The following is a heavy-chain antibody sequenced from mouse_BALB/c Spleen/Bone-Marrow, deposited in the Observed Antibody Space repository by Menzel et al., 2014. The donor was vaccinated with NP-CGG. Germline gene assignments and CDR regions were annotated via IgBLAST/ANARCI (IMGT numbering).Heavy chain of an antibody. CDR2: INPSNGGT. J-gene: IGHJ4*01. D-gene: IGHD2-3*01. CDR3: TRDGHNYYAMDY. Sequence: VQLQQSGAELVKPGTSVRLSCKASGYTFTTYYIYWVKQRAGQGLEWIGEINPSNGGTNFNEKYKSKATLTVDKSSSTSYMQLSSLTSEDSAVYYCTRDGHNYYAMDYWGQGTLVTVSS. V-gene: IGHV1-53*01. CDR1: GYTFTTYY.